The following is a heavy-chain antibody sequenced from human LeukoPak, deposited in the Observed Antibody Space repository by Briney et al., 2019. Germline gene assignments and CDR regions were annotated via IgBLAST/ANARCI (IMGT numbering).Heavy chain of an antibody. Sequence: ASVKVSCKASGYTFTGYYMHWVRQAPGQGLEWMGWINPNSGNTGYAQKFQGRVTITRNTSISTAYMELSSLRSEDTAVYYCARGGASSSAHSNWGQGTLVTVSS. J-gene: IGHJ4*02. D-gene: IGHD6-6*01. CDR2: INPNSGNT. CDR1: GYTFTGYY. CDR3: ARGGASSSAHSN. V-gene: IGHV1-8*03.